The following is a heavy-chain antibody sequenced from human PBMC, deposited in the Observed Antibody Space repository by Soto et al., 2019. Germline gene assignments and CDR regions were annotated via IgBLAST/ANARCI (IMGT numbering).Heavy chain of an antibody. CDR2: INHSGSN. J-gene: IGHJ5*01. D-gene: IGHD5-18*01. Sequence: SETLSLTCAVYGGSFSDYYWTWIRQPPGKGLEWIGEINHSGSNNYNPSLKSRVTISVDTSKNQFSLKLSSVTAADTAVYYCERIPVDTSIIYWFHPLGQGTLVTVSS. CDR3: ERIPVDTSIIYWFHP. V-gene: IGHV4-34*01. CDR1: GGSFSDYY.